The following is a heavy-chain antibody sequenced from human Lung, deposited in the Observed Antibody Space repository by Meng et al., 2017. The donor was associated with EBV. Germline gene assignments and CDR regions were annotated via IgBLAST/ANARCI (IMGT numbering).Heavy chain of an antibody. V-gene: IGHV1-3*01. CDR3: ARTGCSSSSCYDY. CDR2: INAGNGNT. CDR1: GYSFTTYA. J-gene: IGHJ4*02. Sequence: HVQLVQSGAEVKKPGASVKFSCKASGYSFTTYAMHWVRQAPGQRLEWMGWINAGNGNTKYSETFQSRVTITRDTAASTAYMELSSLRSEDTAVYYCARTGCSSSSCYDYWGQGTLVTVSS. D-gene: IGHD2-2*01.